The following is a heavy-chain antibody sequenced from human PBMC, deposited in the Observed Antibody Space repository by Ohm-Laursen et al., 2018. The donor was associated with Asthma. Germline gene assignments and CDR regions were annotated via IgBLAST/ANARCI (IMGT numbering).Heavy chain of an antibody. CDR2: ISYDGGKK. J-gene: IGHJ1*01. CDR1: GFSFSSYG. Sequence: SLRLSCSASGFSFSSYGMHWVRQAPGKGLEWVAVISYDGGKKYYADSVQGRFTISRDNSKSTLYLQMNSLRAEDTAVYYCARIGPEWELPGREYSLHHWGQGTQVTVSS. CDR3: ARIGPEWELPGREYSLHH. V-gene: IGHV3-30*03. D-gene: IGHD1-26*01.